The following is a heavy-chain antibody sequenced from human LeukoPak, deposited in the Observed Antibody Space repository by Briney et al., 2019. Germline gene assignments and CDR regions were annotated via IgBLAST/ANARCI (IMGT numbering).Heavy chain of an antibody. CDR1: GFTFSSYS. Sequence: PGGSLRLSCAASGFTFSSYSMNWVRQAPGKGLEWISYISSTSSAIFYADSVKGRFTVSRDNAKNSLYLQMYSLRAEDTAVYYCARTNLVPTINMYWGQGTLVTVSS. CDR2: ISSTSSAI. V-gene: IGHV3-48*04. J-gene: IGHJ4*02. D-gene: IGHD5-24*01. CDR3: ARTNLVPTINMY.